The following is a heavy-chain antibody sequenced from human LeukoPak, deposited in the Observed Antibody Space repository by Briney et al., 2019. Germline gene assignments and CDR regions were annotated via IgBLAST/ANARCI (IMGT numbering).Heavy chain of an antibody. CDR2: IYSGGST. CDR1: GFTVSSNY. Sequence: GGSLRLSCAASGFTVSSNYMSWVRQAPGKGLEWVSVIYSGGSTYYADSVKGRFTISRDNSKNTLYLQMNSLRAEDTAVYYCAREWRDYGDYVFAFDIWGQGTMVTVSS. V-gene: IGHV3-53*01. CDR3: AREWRDYGDYVFAFDI. J-gene: IGHJ3*02. D-gene: IGHD4-17*01.